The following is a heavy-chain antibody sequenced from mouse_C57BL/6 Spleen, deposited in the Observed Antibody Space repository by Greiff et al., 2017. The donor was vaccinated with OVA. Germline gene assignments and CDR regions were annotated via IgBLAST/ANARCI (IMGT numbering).Heavy chain of an antibody. CDR1: GFTFSSYG. J-gene: IGHJ2*01. CDR2: ISSGGSYT. V-gene: IGHV5-6*01. CDR3: ARQITTVVFDY. Sequence: LVESGGDLVKPGGSLKLSCAASGFTFSSYGMSWVRQTPDKRLEWVATISSGGSYTYYPDSVKGRFTISRDNAKNTLYLQMSSLKSEDTAMYYCARQITTVVFDYWGQGTTLTVSS. D-gene: IGHD1-1*01.